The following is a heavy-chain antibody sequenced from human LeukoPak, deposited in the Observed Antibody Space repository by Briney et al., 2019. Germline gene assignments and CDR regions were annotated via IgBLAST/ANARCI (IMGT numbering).Heavy chain of an antibody. J-gene: IGHJ4*02. CDR1: GLTFSNYW. CDR2: IKGDGSET. D-gene: IGHD3-16*01. CDR3: ASKRGGTDY. Sequence: PGGSLRLSCAASGLTFSNYWMNWVRQAPGKGLEWVANIKGDGSETYYVDSVKGRFTISRDNAKNSLYLQMNSLRAEDTAVYYCASKRGGTDYWGQGTLVTVSS. V-gene: IGHV3-7*05.